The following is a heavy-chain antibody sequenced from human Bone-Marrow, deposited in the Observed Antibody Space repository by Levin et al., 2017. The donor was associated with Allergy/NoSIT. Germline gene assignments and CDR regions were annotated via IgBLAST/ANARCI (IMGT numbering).Heavy chain of an antibody. CDR1: GGSFSSYP. CDR3: ARAFYYDSSGNNRYDFDL. J-gene: IGHJ3*01. Sequence: KISCKASGGSFSSYPINWVRQAPGQGLEWMGRIIPMPGITNYTQNFQERVTITADRSTSTAYLELSSLRSEDTAGYYCARAFYYDSSGNNRYDFDLWGQGTRVTVSS. CDR2: IIPMPGIT. D-gene: IGHD3-22*01. V-gene: IGHV1-69*04.